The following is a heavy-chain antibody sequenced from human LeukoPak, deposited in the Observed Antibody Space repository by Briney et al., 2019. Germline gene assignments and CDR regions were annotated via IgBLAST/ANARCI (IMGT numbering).Heavy chain of an antibody. CDR2: ISSSSSFI. Sequence: GGSLRLSCEASGFSFSGSSMNWVRQAPGKGLEWVSSISSSSSFIFYADSVKGRFTISRDNAKNSLYLQMDSLRAEDTAVYYCARDYYGSGSYCYDYWGQGTLVTVSS. J-gene: IGHJ4*02. CDR3: ARDYYGSGSYCYDY. CDR1: GFSFSGSS. V-gene: IGHV3-21*06. D-gene: IGHD3-10*01.